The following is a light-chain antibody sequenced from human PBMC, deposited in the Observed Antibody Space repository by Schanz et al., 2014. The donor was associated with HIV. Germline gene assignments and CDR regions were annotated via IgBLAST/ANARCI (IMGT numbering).Light chain of an antibody. Sequence: EIVLTQSPGSLSLSPGGRATLSCGASQRLSSSYLAWYQQKRDQPPRLVIYATSTRAAGIPDRFSGTGSGTDFTLTISRLEPEDFAVYYCHHYGGSFGPGTTVDYK. V-gene: IGKV3-20*01. CDR2: ATS. J-gene: IGKJ3*01. CDR3: HHYGGS. CDR1: QRLSSSY.